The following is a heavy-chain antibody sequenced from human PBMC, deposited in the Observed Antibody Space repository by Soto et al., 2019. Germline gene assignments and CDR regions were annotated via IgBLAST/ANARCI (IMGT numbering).Heavy chain of an antibody. V-gene: IGHV1-2*04. CDR2: INPNSGGT. D-gene: IGHD6-13*01. Sequence: ASVKVSCKASGYTFTGYYMHWVRQAPGQGLEWMGWINPNSGGTNYAQKFQGWVTMTRDTSISTAYMELSRLRSDDTAVYYCARDLRGIAAAGTMDYSYGMDVWGQGTTVTVSS. CDR1: GYTFTGYY. J-gene: IGHJ6*02. CDR3: ARDLRGIAAAGTMDYSYGMDV.